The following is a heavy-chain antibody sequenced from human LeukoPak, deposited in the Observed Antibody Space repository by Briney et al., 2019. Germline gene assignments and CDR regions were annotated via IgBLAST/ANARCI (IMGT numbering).Heavy chain of an antibody. V-gene: IGHV3-23*01. D-gene: IGHD3-22*01. CDR3: AKVPPPYYYDSSGYYLDY. CDR1: GGSFSGYY. Sequence: ETLSLTCAVYGGSFSGYYWSWVRQAPGKGLEWVSAISGSGGSTYYADSVKGRFTISRDNSKNTLYLQMNSLRAEDTAVYYCAKVPPPYYYDSSGYYLDYWGQGTLVTVSS. CDR2: ISGSGGST. J-gene: IGHJ4*02.